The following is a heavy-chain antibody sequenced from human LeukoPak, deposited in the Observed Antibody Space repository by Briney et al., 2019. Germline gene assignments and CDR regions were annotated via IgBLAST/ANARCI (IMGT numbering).Heavy chain of an antibody. V-gene: IGHV1-69*04. Sequence: SVKFSCNAFGGTFISHSISWVVQAPGERGEGRGRIIPILGIANYAQKFQGRVTITADKSTSTAYMELSSLRSEDTAVYYCARVVAVAGTGYYFDYWGQGTLVTVSS. CDR2: IIPILGIA. CDR1: GGTFISHS. J-gene: IGHJ4*02. CDR3: ARVVAVAGTGYYFDY. D-gene: IGHD6-19*01.